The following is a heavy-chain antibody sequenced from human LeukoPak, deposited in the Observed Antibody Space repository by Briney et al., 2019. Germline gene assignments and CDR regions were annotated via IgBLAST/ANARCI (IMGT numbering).Heavy chain of an antibody. D-gene: IGHD6-13*01. J-gene: IGHJ4*02. CDR3: AKPGGGGYSSSWYGVYFDY. CDR1: GFTFDDYA. V-gene: IGHV3-9*03. CDR2: ISWNSGSI. Sequence: GGSLRLSCAASGFTFDDYATHWVRQAPGKGLEWVSGISWNSGSIGYADSVKGRFTISRDNAKNSLYLQMNSLRAEDMALYYCAKPGGGGYSSSWYGVYFDYWGQGTLVTVSS.